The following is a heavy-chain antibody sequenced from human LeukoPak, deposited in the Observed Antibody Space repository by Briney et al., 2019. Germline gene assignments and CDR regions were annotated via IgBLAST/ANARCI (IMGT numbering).Heavy chain of an antibody. Sequence: PGGSLRLSCAASGFTFSSYGMHWVRQAPGKGLEWVAVISYDGSNKYYADSVKVRFTISRDNSKNTLYLQMNSLRAEDTAVYYCAILWMLGAFDIWGQGTMVTVSS. V-gene: IGHV3-30*03. J-gene: IGHJ3*02. CDR1: GFTFSSYG. CDR2: ISYDGSNK. CDR3: AILWMLGAFDI. D-gene: IGHD2-8*01.